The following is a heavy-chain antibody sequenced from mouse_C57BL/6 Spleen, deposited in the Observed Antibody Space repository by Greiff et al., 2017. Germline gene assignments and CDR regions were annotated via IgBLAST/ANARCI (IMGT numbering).Heavy chain of an antibody. V-gene: IGHV1-50*01. D-gene: IGHD1-1*01. Sequence: QVQLQQPGAELVKPGASVKLSCKASGYTFTSYWMPWVKQRPGQGLEWIGEIDPSDSYTNYNQKFKGKATLTVDTSSSTAYMQLSSLTSEDSAVYYCARSGYGSSLYYAMGYWGQGTSVTVSS. CDR3: ARSGYGSSLYYAMGY. CDR2: IDPSDSYT. CDR1: GYTFTSYW. J-gene: IGHJ4*01.